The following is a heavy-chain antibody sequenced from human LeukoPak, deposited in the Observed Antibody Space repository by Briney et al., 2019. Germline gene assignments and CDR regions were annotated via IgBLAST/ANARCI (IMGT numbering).Heavy chain of an antibody. CDR1: AFTVSNYA. CDR2: ISTSGSTI. V-gene: IGHV3-48*02. Sequence: PGGSLRLSCAGSAFTVSNYAINWVRQAPGKGPEWLSYISTSGSTILYADSVKGRFTISRDDSKNTLYLQMNSLRDEDTAVYYCARDLGNFGRGGSYFDGWGQGTLVTVSS. D-gene: IGHD4-23*01. J-gene: IGHJ4*02. CDR3: ARDLGNFGRGGSYFDG.